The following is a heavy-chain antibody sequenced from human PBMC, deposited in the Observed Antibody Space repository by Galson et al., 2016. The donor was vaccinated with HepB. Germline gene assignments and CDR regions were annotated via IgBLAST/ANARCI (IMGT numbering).Heavy chain of an antibody. CDR1: GFTFSDYA. V-gene: IGHV3-23*01. CDR3: ARARGFYDSFSA. J-gene: IGHJ3*01. Sequence: SLRLSCAASGFTFSDYAMTWVRQAPGKGLEWLSTISGSGGNTWLSDPVKGRLTVSRGNSGNTLYLEINRLRAEDTALYYCARARGFYDSFSAWGQGAMVTVSS. D-gene: IGHD3-9*01. CDR2: ISGSGGNT.